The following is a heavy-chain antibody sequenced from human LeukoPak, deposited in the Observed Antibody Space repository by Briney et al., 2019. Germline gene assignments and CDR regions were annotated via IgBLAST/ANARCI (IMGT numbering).Heavy chain of an antibody. V-gene: IGHV1-69*05. CDR1: GGTFSSYV. J-gene: IGHJ6*03. CDR2: IIPIFGTA. Sequence: GASVKVSCKVSGGTFSSYVISWVRQAPGQGLEWMGGIIPIFGTANYAQKFQGRVTITTDESTSTAYMELSSLRSEDTAVYYCARVQSRRYYYYYMDVWGKGTTVTVSS. CDR3: ARVQSRRYYYYYMDV.